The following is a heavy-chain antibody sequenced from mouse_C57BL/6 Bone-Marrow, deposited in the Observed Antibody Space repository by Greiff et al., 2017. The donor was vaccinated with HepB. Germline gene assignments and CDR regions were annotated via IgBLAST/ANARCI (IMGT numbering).Heavy chain of an antibody. CDR1: GFTFSSYA. CDR3: TRVIYYDYFDY. Sequence: EVQLQESGEGLVKPGGSLKLSCAASGFTFSSYAMSWVRQTPEKRLEWVAYISSGGDYIYYADTVKGRFTISRDNARNTLYLQMSSLKSEDTAMYYCTRVIYYDYFDYWGQGTTLTVSS. CDR2: ISSGGDYI. D-gene: IGHD2-4*01. V-gene: IGHV5-9-1*02. J-gene: IGHJ2*01.